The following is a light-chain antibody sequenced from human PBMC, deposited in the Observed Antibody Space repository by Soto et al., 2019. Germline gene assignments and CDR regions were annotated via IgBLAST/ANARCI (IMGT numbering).Light chain of an antibody. V-gene: IGKV3-20*01. CDR3: QQYGSSPLT. CDR1: QSVSSNY. Sequence: EVVLTQSPGTLSLSPGERATLSSRASQSVSSNYLAWYQQKPGQAPRLLIYGASSRATGIPDRLSGSGSGTDFTLTISRLEPEDFAVYYCQQYGSSPLTFGGGTKVDNK. J-gene: IGKJ4*01. CDR2: GAS.